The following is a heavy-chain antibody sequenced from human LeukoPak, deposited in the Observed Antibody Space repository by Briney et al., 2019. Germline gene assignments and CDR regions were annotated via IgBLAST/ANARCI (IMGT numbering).Heavy chain of an antibody. V-gene: IGHV3-33*01. CDR3: AREEVAATLAFDI. D-gene: IGHD2-15*01. CDR1: GFTFSSYG. CDR2: IWYDGSNK. Sequence: GGSLRLSCAASGFTFSSYGMHWVRQAPGKGLEWVAVIWYDGSNKYYADSVKGRFTISRDNSKNTLYLQMNSLRPEDTAVYYCAREEVAATLAFDIWGQGTMVTVSS. J-gene: IGHJ3*02.